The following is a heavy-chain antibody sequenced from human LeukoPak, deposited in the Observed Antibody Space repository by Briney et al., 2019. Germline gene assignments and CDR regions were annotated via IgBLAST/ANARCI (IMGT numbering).Heavy chain of an antibody. CDR1: GFTLDDYG. Sequence: GGSLRLSCAASGFTLDDYGMSWVRQAPGKGLEWVSGINWNGGSTCYADSVKGRFTISTDNAKNSLYMQMNSLRAEDTALYYCARVLGTMIVVVPTAFDIWGQGTMVTVSS. V-gene: IGHV3-20*04. D-gene: IGHD3-22*01. J-gene: IGHJ3*02. CDR2: INWNGGST. CDR3: ARVLGTMIVVVPTAFDI.